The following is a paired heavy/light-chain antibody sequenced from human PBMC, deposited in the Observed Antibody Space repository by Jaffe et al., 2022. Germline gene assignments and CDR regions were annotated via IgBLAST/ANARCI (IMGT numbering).Heavy chain of an antibody. CDR3: AKGNYCTGGVCRYNDAFDI. J-gene: IGHJ3*02. Sequence: EVQLVESGGGLVQPGRSLRLSCAASGFTFDDYAMHWVRQAPGKGLEWVSGISWNSGSIGYADSVKGRFTISRDNAKNSLYLQMNSLRAEDTALYYCAKGNYCTGGVCRYNDAFDIWGQGTMVTVSS. CDR1: GFTFDDYA. CDR2: ISWNSGSI. V-gene: IGHV3-9*01. D-gene: IGHD2-8*02.
Light chain of an antibody. V-gene: IGLV2-14*01. CDR1: SSDVGGYNY. CDR2: EVS. CDR3: SSYTSSSTWV. J-gene: IGLJ3*02. Sequence: QSALTQPASVSGSPGQSITISCTGTSSDVGGYNYVSWYQQHPGKAPKLMIYEVSNRPSGVSNRFSGSKSGNTASLTISGLQAEDEADYYCSSYTSSSTWVFGGGTKLTVL.